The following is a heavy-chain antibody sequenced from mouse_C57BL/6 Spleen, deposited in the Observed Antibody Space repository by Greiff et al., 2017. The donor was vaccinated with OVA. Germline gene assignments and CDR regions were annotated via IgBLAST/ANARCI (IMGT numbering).Heavy chain of an antibody. CDR2: IDPSDSYT. CDR3: AREGYYGSSPLFDY. J-gene: IGHJ2*01. Sequence: QVQLQQPGAELVRPGTSVKLSCKASGYTFTSYWMHWVKQRPGQGLEWIGVIDPSDSYTNYNQKFKGKATLPVDTSSRTAYMQLSSLTSEDSAVYYCAREGYYGSSPLFDYWGQGTTLTVSS. V-gene: IGHV1-59*01. CDR1: GYTFTSYW. D-gene: IGHD1-1*01.